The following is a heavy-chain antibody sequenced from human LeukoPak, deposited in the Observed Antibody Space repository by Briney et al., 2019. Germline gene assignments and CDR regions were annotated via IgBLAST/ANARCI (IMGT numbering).Heavy chain of an antibody. Sequence: GGSLRLSCAASGFTFTPYGMHWVRQAPGKGLEWVAFIRYDGSNEYYADSVKGRFTISRDNSKNTLYLQMNSLRAEDTAVYYCAKGLYSYGTDAFDIWGQGTMVTVSS. J-gene: IGHJ3*02. CDR2: IRYDGSNE. V-gene: IGHV3-30*02. CDR3: AKGLYSYGTDAFDI. CDR1: GFTFTPYG. D-gene: IGHD5-18*01.